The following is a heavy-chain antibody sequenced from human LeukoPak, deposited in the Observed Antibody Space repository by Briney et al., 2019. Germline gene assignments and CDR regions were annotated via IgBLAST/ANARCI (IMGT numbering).Heavy chain of an antibody. V-gene: IGHV4-61*01. CDR3: ARELRGPYYYYGMDV. CDR1: GGSISSSSYY. D-gene: IGHD4-17*01. J-gene: IGHJ6*02. Sequence: SETLSLTCTVSGGSISSSSYYWSWIRQPPGKGLEWIGYIYYSGSTNYNPSLKSRVTISVDTSKNQFSLKLSSVTAADTAVYYCARELRGPYYYYGMDVWDQGTTVTVSS. CDR2: IYYSGST.